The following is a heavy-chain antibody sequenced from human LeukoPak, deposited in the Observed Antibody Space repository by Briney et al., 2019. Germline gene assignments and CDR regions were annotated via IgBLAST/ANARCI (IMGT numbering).Heavy chain of an antibody. V-gene: IGHV1-69*04. J-gene: IGHJ5*02. CDR2: IIPILGIA. CDR1: GGTFSSYA. D-gene: IGHD3-22*01. Sequence: SVKVSCKASGGTFSSYAISWVRQAPGQGLEWMGRIIPILGIANYAQKFQGRVTITADKSTSTAYMELSRLRSDDTAVYYCAREYTTEYYYDSSGYPVHWFDPWGQGTLVTVSS. CDR3: AREYTTEYYYDSSGYPVHWFDP.